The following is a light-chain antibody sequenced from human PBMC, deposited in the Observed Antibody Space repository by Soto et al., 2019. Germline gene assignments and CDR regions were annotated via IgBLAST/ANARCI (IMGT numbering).Light chain of an antibody. Sequence: ELVLTQSPGTPSLSPGERATLSCRASQSVYSSHLAWYRQKPGQVPRLLIYDASSRATGIPDRFSGSGSGTDFTLTISTLEPEDFAVYYCKQYHSAPFTFGPATKVDIK. V-gene: IGKV3-20*01. CDR2: DAS. CDR3: KQYHSAPFT. CDR1: QSVYSSH. J-gene: IGKJ3*01.